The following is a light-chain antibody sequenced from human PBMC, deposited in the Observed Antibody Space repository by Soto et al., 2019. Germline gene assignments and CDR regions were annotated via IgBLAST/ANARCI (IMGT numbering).Light chain of an antibody. J-gene: IGLJ2*01. CDR3: SSHAGRGNVV. CDR1: SSDVGKYNL. Sequence: QSALTQPASVSGSPGQSITISCTGTSSDVGKYNLVSWYQQHPGKAPKLMIYEATKRPGGVSNRFSGSKSGNTASLTISGLQAEDEADYYCSSHAGRGNVVFGGGTKLTVL. CDR2: EAT. V-gene: IGLV2-23*01.